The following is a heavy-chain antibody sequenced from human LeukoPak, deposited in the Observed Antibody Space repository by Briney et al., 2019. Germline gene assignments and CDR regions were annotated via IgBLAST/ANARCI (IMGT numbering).Heavy chain of an antibody. D-gene: IGHD1-1*01. CDR3: AREYNGWAFDY. V-gene: IGHV3-21*01. J-gene: IGHJ4*02. CDR2: ISSSSSYI. CDR1: GFTFSSYS. Sequence: GGSLRLSCAASGFTFSSYSMNWVRQAPGRGLEWVSSISSSSSYIYYADSVKGRFTISRDNAKNSLYLQMNSLRAEDTAVYYCAREYNGWAFDYWGQGTLVTVSS.